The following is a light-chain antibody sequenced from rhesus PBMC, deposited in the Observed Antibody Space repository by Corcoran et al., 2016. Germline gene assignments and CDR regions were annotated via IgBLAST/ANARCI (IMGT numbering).Light chain of an antibody. CDR3: MQHKARPYS. CDR2: WGS. V-gene: IGKV2-61*01. J-gene: IGKJ2*01. Sequence: DIVMTQTPLSLPVTPGEPASISCRSSQSLLHTDGYTYLDWYLPKPGQSPQLLIYWGSTQASWVPAQFPQLVMCGGSNRALGVQDRFSGSGSGTDFTLKISKVEAEDVGVYYCMQHKARPYSFGQGTKVEIK. CDR1: QSLLHTDGYTY.